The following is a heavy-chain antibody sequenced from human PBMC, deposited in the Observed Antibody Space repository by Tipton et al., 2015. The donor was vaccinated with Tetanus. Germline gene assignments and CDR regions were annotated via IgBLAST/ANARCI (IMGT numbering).Heavy chain of an antibody. D-gene: IGHD3-22*01. CDR3: ARDRGDYIYYGMDV. Sequence: QLVQSGAEVKKPGASVKVSCKAFGYTFTAQYMYWVRQAPGQGLEWMGWIDPNSGDANYAQKFQGRVTMTRDTSISTAYMELSSLRSDDTAVYYCARDRGDYIYYGMDVWGPGTTVTVS. CDR1: GYTFTAQY. CDR2: IDPNSGDA. V-gene: IGHV1-2*02. J-gene: IGHJ6*02.